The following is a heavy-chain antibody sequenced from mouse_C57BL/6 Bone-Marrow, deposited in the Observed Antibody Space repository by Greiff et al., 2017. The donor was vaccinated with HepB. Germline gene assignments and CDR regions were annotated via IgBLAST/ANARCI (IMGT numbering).Heavy chain of an antibody. Sequence: QVQLQQSGAELVRPGASVTLSCKASGYTFTDYEMHWVKQTPVHGLEWIGAIDPETGGTAYNQKFKGKAILTADKSSSTAYMELRSLTSEDSAVYYCTRGVDYYGSSPFDYWGQGTTLTVSS. D-gene: IGHD1-1*01. CDR3: TRGVDYYGSSPFDY. V-gene: IGHV1-15*01. J-gene: IGHJ2*01. CDR2: IDPETGGT. CDR1: GYTFTDYE.